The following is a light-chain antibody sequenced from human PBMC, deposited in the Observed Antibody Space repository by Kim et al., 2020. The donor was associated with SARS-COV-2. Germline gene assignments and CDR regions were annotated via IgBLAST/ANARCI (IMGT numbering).Light chain of an antibody. J-gene: IGLJ2*01. CDR1: SSDVGSYNY. CDR2: DVS. Sequence: SITISCTGTSSDVGSYNYVSWYQQHPGKAPKVMIYDVSNRPSGVSDRFSGSKSGNTASLTISGLQAEDETDYFCSSYTTSTSVVFGGGTQLTVL. CDR3: SSYTTSTSVV. V-gene: IGLV2-14*03.